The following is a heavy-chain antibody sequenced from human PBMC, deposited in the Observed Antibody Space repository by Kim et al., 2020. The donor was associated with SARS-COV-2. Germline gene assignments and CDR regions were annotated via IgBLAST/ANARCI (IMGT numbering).Heavy chain of an antibody. Sequence: NPTLKVRVNISVETSKSQFSLKLSSVTAADTAVYYCARSYFDGRWGEFDPWGQGTLVTVSS. V-gene: IGHV4-31*02. J-gene: IGHJ5*02. CDR3: ARSYFDGRWGEFDP. D-gene: IGHD3-9*01.